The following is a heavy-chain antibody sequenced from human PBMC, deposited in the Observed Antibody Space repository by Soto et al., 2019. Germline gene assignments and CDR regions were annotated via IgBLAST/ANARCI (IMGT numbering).Heavy chain of an antibody. CDR1: GFTFSSYS. V-gene: IGHV3-21*01. J-gene: IGHJ6*02. Sequence: EVQLVESGGGLVKPGGSLRLSCAASGFTFSSYSMNWVRQAPGKGLEWVSSISSSSSYIYYADSVKGRFTISRDNAKNSLYLQMNGLRAEDTAVYYCAPLRFLEWQPEDGMDVWGQGTTVTVSS. CDR3: APLRFLEWQPEDGMDV. D-gene: IGHD3-3*01. CDR2: ISSSSSYI.